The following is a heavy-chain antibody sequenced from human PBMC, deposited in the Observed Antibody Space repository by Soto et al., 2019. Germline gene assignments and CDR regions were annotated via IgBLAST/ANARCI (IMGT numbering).Heavy chain of an antibody. CDR2: ISYDGSNK. J-gene: IGHJ6*02. CDR3: AKVLLGVPAPISPDYGMDV. V-gene: IGHV3-30*18. D-gene: IGHD2-2*01. Sequence: QVQLVESGGGVVQPGRSLRLSCAASGFPFSSYGMHWVRQAPGKGLEWVAVISYDGSNKYYADSVKGRFTTSRANSKNQLYLQMNSLSADDTAEYYCAKVLLGVPAPISPDYGMDVWGQGSKVTVS. CDR1: GFPFSSYG.